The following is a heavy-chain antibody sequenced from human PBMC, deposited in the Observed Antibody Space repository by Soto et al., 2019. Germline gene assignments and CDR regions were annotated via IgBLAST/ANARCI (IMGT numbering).Heavy chain of an antibody. CDR3: VKIVGLEKHDDVEV. V-gene: IGHV2-5*02. CDR1: GFSITTSGLG. CDR2: IYWDDDK. Sequence: QITLKESGPTLVKPTQTLTLTCTFSGFSITTSGLGVCWFRQPPGQALEWLTFIYWDDDKAYSPSLKTRLTITKDTSKAQVVLTMTNMDPVDTATYYCVKIVGLEKHDDVEVWGQGTLVAVSS. J-gene: IGHJ3*01. D-gene: IGHD1-26*01.